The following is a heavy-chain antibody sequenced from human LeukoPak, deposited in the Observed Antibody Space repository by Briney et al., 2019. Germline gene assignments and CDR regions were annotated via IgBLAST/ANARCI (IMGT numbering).Heavy chain of an antibody. V-gene: IGHV4-34*01. J-gene: IGHJ4*02. CDR1: GGSFSGYY. CDR2: INHSGST. CDR3: ARGVTFSIALFY. Sequence: SETLSLTCAVYGGSFSGYYWSWIRQPPGKGLEWIGEINHSGSTNYNPSLKSRVTISVDTSKNQFSLKLSSVTAADTAVYYCARGVTFSIALFYWGQGTLVTVSS. D-gene: IGHD3-16*01.